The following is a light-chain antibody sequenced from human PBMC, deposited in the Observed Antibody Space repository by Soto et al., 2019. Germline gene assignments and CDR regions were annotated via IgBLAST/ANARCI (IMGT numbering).Light chain of an antibody. V-gene: IGKV3-15*01. CDR2: GAS. Sequence: EIVMTQSPATLSVSPGQRVTLSCRASQSVSSNFAWYQQKPGQAPRLLIYGASTRATSIPARFSGSGSGTEFPLTISSLQSEDFAVYYCQQYNDWPLTFGGGTKVEI. CDR1: QSVSSN. J-gene: IGKJ4*01. CDR3: QQYNDWPLT.